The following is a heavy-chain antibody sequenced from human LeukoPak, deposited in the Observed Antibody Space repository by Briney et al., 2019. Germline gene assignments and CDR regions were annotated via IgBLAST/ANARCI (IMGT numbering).Heavy chain of an antibody. D-gene: IGHD2-15*01. CDR2: INHSGST. Sequence: SETLSLTCAVYGGSFSGYYWSWIRQPPGKGLEWIGEINHSGSTNYNPSLKSRVTISVDTSKNQFSLKLSSVTAADTAVYYCGRGRGDIVLVVAVRWDYWGQGTLVTVSS. CDR3: GRGRGDIVLVVAVRWDY. V-gene: IGHV4-34*01. J-gene: IGHJ4*02. CDR1: GGSFSGYY.